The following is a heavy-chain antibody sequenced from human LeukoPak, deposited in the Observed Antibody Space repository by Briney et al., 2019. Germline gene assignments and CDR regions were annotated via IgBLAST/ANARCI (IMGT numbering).Heavy chain of an antibody. D-gene: IGHD3-10*02. V-gene: IGHV3-7*01. CDR2: IKQDGSEK. Sequence: GGSLRLSCAVSGFTFRMYWMSWVRQAPGKGLEWVANIKQDGSEKYYVDSVKGRFTISRDNAKNSLYLQMNSLRAEDTAVYYCAELGITMIGGVWGKGTTVTISS. J-gene: IGHJ6*04. CDR3: AELGITMIGGV. CDR1: GFTFRMYW.